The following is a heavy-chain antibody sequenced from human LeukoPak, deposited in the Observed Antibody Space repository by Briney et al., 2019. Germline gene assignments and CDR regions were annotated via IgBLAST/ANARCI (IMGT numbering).Heavy chain of an antibody. CDR3: ARSYSYGYPLMIDY. J-gene: IGHJ4*02. D-gene: IGHD5-18*01. CDR2: IKQDGSEK. CDR1: GFTISRYW. V-gene: IGHV3-7*01. Sequence: PGGSLRLSCAASGFTISRYWRSWVSQDPGKGREWVANIKQDGSEKYYVDSVKGRFTISRDNAKNSLYLQMNSLRAEDTAVYYCARSYSYGYPLMIDYWGQGTLVTVSS.